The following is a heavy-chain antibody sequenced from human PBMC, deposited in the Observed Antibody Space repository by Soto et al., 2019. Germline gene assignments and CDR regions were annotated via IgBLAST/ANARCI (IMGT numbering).Heavy chain of an antibody. CDR3: TRPGPLSLRYFEL. V-gene: IGHV3-49*04. D-gene: IGHD3-9*01. J-gene: IGHJ4*02. CDR2: IRSKAYGGTT. CDR1: GFTFGDYA. Sequence: PGGSLRLSCTASGFTFGDYAMSWVRQAPGKGLEWVGFIRSKAYGGTTEYAASVKGRFTISRDDSKSIAYLQMNSLKTEDTAVYYCTRPGPLSLRYFELWGQGTLVTVSS.